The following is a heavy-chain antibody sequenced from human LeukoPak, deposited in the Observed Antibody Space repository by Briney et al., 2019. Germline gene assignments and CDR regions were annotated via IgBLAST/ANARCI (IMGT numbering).Heavy chain of an antibody. CDR1: GFTFSTYE. CDR3: ARAPYCGGDCYDYFDY. CDR2: ISSSGSTI. J-gene: IGHJ4*02. D-gene: IGHD2-21*02. Sequence: GGSLRLSCAASGFTFSTYEMNWVRQAPGKGLEWVSYISSSGSTIYYADSVKGRFTISRDNAKNSLYLQMNSLRAEDTAVYYCARAPYCGGDCYDYFDYWGQGTLVTVSS. V-gene: IGHV3-48*03.